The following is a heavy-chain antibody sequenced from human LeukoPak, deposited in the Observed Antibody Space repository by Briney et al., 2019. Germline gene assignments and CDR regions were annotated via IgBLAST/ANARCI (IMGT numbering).Heavy chain of an antibody. CDR3: ARGRDYYDSSGYTHDAFDI. D-gene: IGHD3-22*01. CDR1: GFTVSSNY. V-gene: IGHV3-66*01. CDR2: IYSGGST. J-gene: IGHJ3*02. Sequence: PGGSLRLSCAASGFTVSSNYMSWVRQAPGKGLEWVSVIYSGGSTYYADSVKGRFTISRDNSKNTLYLQMNSLRAEDTAVYYCARGRDYYDSSGYTHDAFDIWGQGTMVTVSS.